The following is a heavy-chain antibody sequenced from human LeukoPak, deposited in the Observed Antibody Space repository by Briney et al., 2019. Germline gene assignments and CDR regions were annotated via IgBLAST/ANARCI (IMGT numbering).Heavy chain of an antibody. CDR3: ASRYCSGGSCGWYFDY. J-gene: IGHJ4*02. D-gene: IGHD2-15*01. Sequence: SQTLSLTCTVSGDSISSGGFHWSWIRQHPGTGLEWIGYIYYSGSTYYNPSLKSRVTISVDTSKNQFSLKLSSVTAADTAVYYCASRYCSGGSCGWYFDYWGQGTLVTVSS. V-gene: IGHV4-31*03. CDR2: IYYSGST. CDR1: GDSISSGGFH.